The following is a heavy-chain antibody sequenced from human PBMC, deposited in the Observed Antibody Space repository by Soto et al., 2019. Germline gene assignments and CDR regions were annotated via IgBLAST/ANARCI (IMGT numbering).Heavy chain of an antibody. D-gene: IGHD3-22*01. J-gene: IGHJ6*02. CDR1: GLTFSNYS. CDR2: ISSSSSTI. CDR3: ARLRLYYYDSSGGPVYYYYGMDV. V-gene: IGHV3-48*02. Sequence: PGGSLRLSCAASGLTFSNYSMNWVRQAPGKGLEWVSYISSSSSTIHYADSVKGRFTISRDNAKNSLYLQMNSLRDEDTAVYYCARLRLYYYDSSGGPVYYYYGMDVWGQGTTVTVSS.